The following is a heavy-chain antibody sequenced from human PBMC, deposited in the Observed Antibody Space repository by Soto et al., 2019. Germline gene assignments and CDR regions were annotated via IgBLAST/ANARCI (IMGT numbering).Heavy chain of an antibody. CDR1: GDSISTDY. D-gene: IGHD1-1*01. Sequence: SETLSLTCTVSGDSISTDYWSWIRQSPGKGLEWIGFIYYGGSTNYNPSLKSRVTISVDTPKNQFSLKLSSVTAADTAVYYCAKNWNWRSLVHWGQGTLVTVS. J-gene: IGHJ4*02. CDR2: IYYGGST. V-gene: IGHV4-59*08. CDR3: AKNWNWRSLVH.